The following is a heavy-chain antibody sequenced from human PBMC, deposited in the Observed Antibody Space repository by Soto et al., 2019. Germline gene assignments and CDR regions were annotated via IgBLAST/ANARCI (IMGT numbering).Heavy chain of an antibody. CDR2: ISYDGSIE. CDR1: GFTFSSYD. V-gene: IGHV3-30-3*01. J-gene: IGHJ4*02. CDR3: ARLDKFSSGWS. D-gene: IGHD6-19*01. Sequence: QVQLVESGGGVVQPGRSLRLSCAASGFTFSSYDMHWVRQAPGKGLEWVATISYDGSIEYYADSVKGRFTVSRDNSENTLHLQMESLRPADTALFYCARLDKFSSGWSWGQGTLVTVSS.